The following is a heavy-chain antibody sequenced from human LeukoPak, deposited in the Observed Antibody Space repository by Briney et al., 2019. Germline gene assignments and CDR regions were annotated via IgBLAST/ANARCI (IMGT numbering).Heavy chain of an antibody. CDR3: ARDPGYSGYDPDPG. D-gene: IGHD5-12*01. V-gene: IGHV3-21*01. CDR2: ISSSSSYI. J-gene: IGHJ3*01. CDR1: GFTFSSYS. Sequence: PGGSLRLPCAASGFTFSSYSMNWVCQAPGKGLEWVSSISSSSSYIYYADSVKGRFTISRDNAKNSLYLQMNSLRAEDTAVYYCARDPGYSGYDPDPGWGQGTMVTVSS.